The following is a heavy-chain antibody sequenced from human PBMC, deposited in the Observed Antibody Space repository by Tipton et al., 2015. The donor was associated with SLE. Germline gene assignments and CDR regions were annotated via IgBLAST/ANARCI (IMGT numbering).Heavy chain of an antibody. V-gene: IGHV4-59*01. D-gene: IGHD3-10*01. J-gene: IGHJ6*03. CDR3: ARRSPSRSYYNAYYYDYMDV. CDR1: GGSIRNYY. Sequence: TLSLTCTVSGGSIRNYYWSWIRQSPGRGLEWIGYIHYSGSTNYNPSLKSRVTISIDMSKNQFSLKLNSVTAADTAVYFCARRSPSRSYYNAYYYDYMDVWGKGTTVTVSS. CDR2: IHYSGST.